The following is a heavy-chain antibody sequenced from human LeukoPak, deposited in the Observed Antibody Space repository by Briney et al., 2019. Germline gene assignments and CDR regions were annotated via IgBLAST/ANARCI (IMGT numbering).Heavy chain of an antibody. J-gene: IGHJ6*03. CDR2: IWYDGSNK. D-gene: IGHD2-15*01. CDR1: GFTFSSYG. V-gene: IGHV3-33*01. Sequence: GGSLRLSCAASGFTFSSYGMHWVRQAPGKGLEWVAVIWYDGSNKYYADSVKGRFTISRDNSKNTLYLQMNGLRAEDTAVYYCARDRAYCSGGSCSYYYYYYMDVWGKGTTVTVSS. CDR3: ARDRAYCSGGSCSYYYYYYMDV.